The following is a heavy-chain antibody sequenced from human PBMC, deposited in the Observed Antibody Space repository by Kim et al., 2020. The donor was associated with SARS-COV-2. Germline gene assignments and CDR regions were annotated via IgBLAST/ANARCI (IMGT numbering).Heavy chain of an antibody. CDR2: ISVGGGSR. Sequence: GGSLRLSCAASGFTFTNYAMSWVRQAPGKGLERVSGISVGGGSRNYADSVNGRFIISRDNSKNTVYLQMNSLRAEDTAVYYCAKGRIVVDIWGQGTMVTVSS. J-gene: IGHJ3*02. CDR3: AKGRIVVDI. D-gene: IGHD3-16*02. V-gene: IGHV3-23*01. CDR1: GFTFTNYA.